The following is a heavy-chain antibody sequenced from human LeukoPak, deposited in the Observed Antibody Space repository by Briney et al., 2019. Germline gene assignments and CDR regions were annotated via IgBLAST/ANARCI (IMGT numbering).Heavy chain of an antibody. CDR3: ARVEYYGSGSYLREYYYYGMDV. D-gene: IGHD3-10*01. V-gene: IGHV1-8*01. CDR1: GYTFTSYD. CDR2: MNPNSGNT. Sequence: GASVKVSCKASGYTFTSYDINWVREATGQGLEWMGWMNPNSGNTAYAQKFQGRVTMTRNTSISTAYMELSSLRSEDTAVYYCARVEYYGSGSYLREYYYYGMDVWGQGTTVTVSS. J-gene: IGHJ6*02.